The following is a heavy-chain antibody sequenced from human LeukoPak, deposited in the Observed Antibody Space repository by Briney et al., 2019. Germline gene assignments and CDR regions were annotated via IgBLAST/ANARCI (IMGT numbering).Heavy chain of an antibody. CDR3: ARGGDYLFDY. Sequence: PSETLSLTCTVSGGSISSYYWSWIRQPPGKGLECIGYIYYSGTTNYNPSLESRVTISVDTSKNQFSLKLRSVTAADTAVYYCARGGDYLFDYWGREPWSPSPQ. D-gene: IGHD4-17*01. J-gene: IGHJ4*02. CDR1: GGSISSYY. CDR2: IYYSGTT. V-gene: IGHV4-59*01.